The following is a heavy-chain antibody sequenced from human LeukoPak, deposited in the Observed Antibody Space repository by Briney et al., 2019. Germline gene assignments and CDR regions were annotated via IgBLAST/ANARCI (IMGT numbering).Heavy chain of an antibody. V-gene: IGHV5-51*01. Sequence: PGESLKISCQSSGYSFTTYWIGWVRQIPGKGLEWMGIIYPGDSDTRYSPSVQGQVTISADKSISTAYLQSSSLKASDTAMYYYARLPTTVTPRTLDYWGQGTLVTVSS. CDR3: ARLPTTVTPRTLDY. D-gene: IGHD4-17*01. CDR1: GYSFTTYW. J-gene: IGHJ4*02. CDR2: IYPGDSDT.